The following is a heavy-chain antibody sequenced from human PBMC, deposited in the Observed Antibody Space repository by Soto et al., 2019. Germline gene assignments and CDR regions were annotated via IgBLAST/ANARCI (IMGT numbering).Heavy chain of an antibody. V-gene: IGHV1-18*01. J-gene: IGHJ5*02. CDR3: ARPQNDILTDTYTNYFDP. CDR1: GFTFSNYG. D-gene: IGHD3-9*01. Sequence: QVQLVQSGAEVKKPGASVKVSCKASGFTFSNYGITWLRQVPVQGLAWMGWISAYNGNTVHAQEYQGRLTMTTDTSTSTAYMELRSLRPDDTAVYYCARPQNDILTDTYTNYFDPWGQGTLVTVSS. CDR2: ISAYNGNT.